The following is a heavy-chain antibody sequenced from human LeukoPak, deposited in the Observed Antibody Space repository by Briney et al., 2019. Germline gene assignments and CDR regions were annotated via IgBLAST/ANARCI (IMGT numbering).Heavy chain of an antibody. D-gene: IGHD1-26*01. V-gene: IGHV4-34*01. CDR1: GGSFSGYY. CDR3: ARGTSY. CDR2: ISHSGRT. Sequence: SETLSLTCDVFGGSFSGYYWSWIRQPPGKGLEWIGEISHSGRTNYNPSLKSRVTISFDTSKNQFSLKVNSVTAADTAVYYCARGTSYWGQGTLVTVSS. J-gene: IGHJ4*02.